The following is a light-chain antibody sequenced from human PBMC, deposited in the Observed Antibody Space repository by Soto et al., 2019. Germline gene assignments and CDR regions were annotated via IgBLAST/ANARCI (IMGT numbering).Light chain of an antibody. V-gene: IGKV1-39*01. Sequence: DIQMTQSPSSLSASVGDRVTITCRASQTISRFLNWYQWKPGKAPKFLIHDASNLQSGVPTRFSGSGYGTDFTLTISSLQPEDFATYYCQQSFSTPPTFGQGTKLEIK. CDR2: DAS. CDR1: QTISRF. CDR3: QQSFSTPPT. J-gene: IGKJ2*01.